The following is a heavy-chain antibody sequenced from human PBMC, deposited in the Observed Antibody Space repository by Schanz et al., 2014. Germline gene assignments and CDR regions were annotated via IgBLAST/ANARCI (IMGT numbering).Heavy chain of an antibody. J-gene: IGHJ4*02. CDR2: IKKDGSEN. Sequence: EVQLVESEGGLVQPGGSLRLSCEGSGFSFSDYWMGWVRQAPGKGLEWVANIKKDGSENYYADSVKGRFIISRDNAKSSQYLQMNSLRDEDTAIYYCVRDSTGDRQNFGGPPPSHYDNWGQGTLVTVSS. CDR1: GFSFSDYW. D-gene: IGHD3-10*01. CDR3: VRDSTGDRQNFGGPPPSHYDN. V-gene: IGHV3-7*01.